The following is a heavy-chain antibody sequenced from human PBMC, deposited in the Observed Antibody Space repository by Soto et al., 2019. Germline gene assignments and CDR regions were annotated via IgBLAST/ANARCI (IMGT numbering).Heavy chain of an antibody. CDR3: AHRVTLMSPWNYGAFDF. CDR2: TYLDDDN. D-gene: IGHD1-7*01. J-gene: IGHJ3*01. Sequence: QITLKESGPTLVRPTQTLTLTCSLSGFSITTSGVGVGWVRQPPGKALEWLAFTYLDDDNRYNPSLRPRLSTPKDNSRNQLVLTMTNMDPEDTATYYCAHRVTLMSPWNYGAFDFCGQGALVTVPS. V-gene: IGHV2-5*02. CDR1: GFSITTSGVG.